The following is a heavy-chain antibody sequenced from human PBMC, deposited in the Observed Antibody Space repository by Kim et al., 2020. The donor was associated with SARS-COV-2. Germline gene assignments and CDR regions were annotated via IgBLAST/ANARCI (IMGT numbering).Heavy chain of an antibody. D-gene: IGHD6-19*01. V-gene: IGHV1-3*01. J-gene: IGHJ4*02. CDR3: AREAVAGSFDY. Sequence: NTRYSQKFQGRVSMTRDTSATTAYLELSGLRSEDTAVYYCAREAVAGSFDYWGQGTLVTVSS. CDR2: NT.